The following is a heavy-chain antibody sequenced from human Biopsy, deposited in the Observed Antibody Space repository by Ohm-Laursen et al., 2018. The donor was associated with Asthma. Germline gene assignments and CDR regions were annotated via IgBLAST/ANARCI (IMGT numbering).Heavy chain of an antibody. V-gene: IGHV4-61*01. CDR3: ARDFVDSGMDCFDY. Sequence: SETLSLTCTVSGRSVSSGSHYWSWIRQPPGKGLEWIGYISYSGSTNYNPALKTRVSISVDTSKNQYSLKLSSVTAADTAVYDCARDFVDSGMDCFDYWGQGTLVTVSS. CDR2: ISYSGST. D-gene: IGHD5-18*01. CDR1: GRSVSSGSHY. J-gene: IGHJ4*02.